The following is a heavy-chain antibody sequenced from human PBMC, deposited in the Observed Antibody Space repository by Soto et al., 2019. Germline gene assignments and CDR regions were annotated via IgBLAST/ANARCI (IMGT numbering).Heavy chain of an antibody. Sequence: GGSLRLSCAASGFTFSSYSMNWVRQVPGKGLEWVSSISSSSSYIYYADSVKGRFTISRDNAKNSLYLQMNSLRAEDTAVYYCARDRWYSSSWYYFDYWGQGTLVTVSS. D-gene: IGHD6-13*01. V-gene: IGHV3-21*01. CDR2: ISSSSSYI. J-gene: IGHJ4*02. CDR1: GFTFSSYS. CDR3: ARDRWYSSSWYYFDY.